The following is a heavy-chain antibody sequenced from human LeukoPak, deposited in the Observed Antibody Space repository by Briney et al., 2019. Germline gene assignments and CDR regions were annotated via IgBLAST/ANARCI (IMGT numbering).Heavy chain of an antibody. CDR1: GGSISSTSYY. CDR3: ARPCSGGSCYRGLEYFDY. J-gene: IGHJ4*02. CDR2: IYYSGST. Sequence: SETLSLTCTVSGGSISSTSYYWGWIRQPPGTGLEWIGSIYYSGSTYYNPSLKSRVTISVDTSKNQFSLKLSSVTAADTAVYYCARPCSGGSCYRGLEYFDYWGQGTLVTVSS. D-gene: IGHD2-15*01. V-gene: IGHV4-39*01.